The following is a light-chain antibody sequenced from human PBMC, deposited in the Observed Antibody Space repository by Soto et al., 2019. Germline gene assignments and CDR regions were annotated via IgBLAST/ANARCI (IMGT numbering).Light chain of an antibody. V-gene: IGKV1-39*01. CDR1: QSISSY. CDR3: QQSYSTPPT. J-gene: IGKJ4*01. Sequence: DIQMTQSPSSLSAFVGDRVTITCRASQSISSYLNWYQQKPGKAPKLLIYAASSLQSGVPSRFSGSGSGTDFTLTTSSLQPEDFATYYCQQSYSTPPTFGGGTKVDIK. CDR2: AAS.